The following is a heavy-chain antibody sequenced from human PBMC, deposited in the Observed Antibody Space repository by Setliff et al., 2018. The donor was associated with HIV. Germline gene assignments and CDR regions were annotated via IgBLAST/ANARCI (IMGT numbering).Heavy chain of an antibody. CDR2: IRCDGSNE. Sequence: GSLRLSCAASGFTFSSYGMHWVRQAPGKGLEWVAFIRCDGSNEYYADSVKGRFTISRDNAKNSLYLQMNSLRAEDAAVYYCAREFYGEFDPWGQGTLVTVSS. D-gene: IGHD3-10*01. CDR3: AREFYGEFDP. CDR1: GFTFSSYG. V-gene: IGHV3-30*02. J-gene: IGHJ5*02.